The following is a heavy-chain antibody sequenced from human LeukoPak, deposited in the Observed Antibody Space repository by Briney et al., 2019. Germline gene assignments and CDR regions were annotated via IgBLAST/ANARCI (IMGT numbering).Heavy chain of an antibody. J-gene: IGHJ3*02. CDR1: GYTFTSYD. V-gene: IGHV1-8*01. CDR3: ARGSMIVVVITSPSDAFDI. CDR2: MNPNSGNT. D-gene: IGHD3-22*01. Sequence: GASVKVSCKASGYTFTSYDINWVRQATGQGLEWMGWMNPNSGNTGYAQKFQGRVTMTRNTSISTAHMELSSLRSEDTAVYYCARGSMIVVVITSPSDAFDIWGQGTMVTVSS.